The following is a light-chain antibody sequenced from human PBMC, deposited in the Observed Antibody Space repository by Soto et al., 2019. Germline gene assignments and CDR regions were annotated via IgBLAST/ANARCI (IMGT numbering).Light chain of an antibody. CDR2: DVS. CDR3: CSHAGSQRDV. J-gene: IGLJ1*01. CDR1: SSDVGRYNY. Sequence: QPVLTQPRSVSGSPGQSVTISCTGTSSDVGRYNYVSWYQQHPGKAPRVMIYDVSERPSGVPDRFSGSKSGNTASLTISGLQAEDEADYYCCSHAGSQRDVVGTGTKLTVL. V-gene: IGLV2-11*01.